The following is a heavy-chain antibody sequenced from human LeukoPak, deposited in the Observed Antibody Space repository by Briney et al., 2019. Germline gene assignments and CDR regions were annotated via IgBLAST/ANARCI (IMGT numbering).Heavy chain of an antibody. CDR1: GGSISSLY. Sequence: PSETLSLTCSVSGGSISSLYWSWIRQPPGKGLEWIGYIYYSGSTNYNPSLKSRVTISVDTSKNQFSLKLSSVTAADTAVYYCAADPRGGSPGYYYYYYGMDVWGQGTTVTVSS. CDR3: AADPRGGSPGYYYYYYGMDV. D-gene: IGHD5-18*01. CDR2: IYYSGST. J-gene: IGHJ6*02. V-gene: IGHV4-59*01.